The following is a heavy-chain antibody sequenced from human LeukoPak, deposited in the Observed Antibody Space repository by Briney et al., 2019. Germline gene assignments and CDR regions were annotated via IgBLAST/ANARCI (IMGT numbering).Heavy chain of an antibody. CDR3: ARFEVSYEDGTDYYYFDY. CDR1: GYAFASYW. V-gene: IGHV5-51*01. D-gene: IGHD3-9*01. Sequence: GESLKISCRVFGYAFASYWIGWVRQVPGKGLEWMGIVYPADSDIRYNPSFEGLVTFSADKSINTAFLQWNRLKASDTAMYYCARFEVSYEDGTDYYYFDYWGQGTLVTVSS. CDR2: VYPADSDI. J-gene: IGHJ4*02.